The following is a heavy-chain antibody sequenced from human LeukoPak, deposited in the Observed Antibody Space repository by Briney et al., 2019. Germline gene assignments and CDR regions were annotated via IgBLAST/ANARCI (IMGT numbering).Heavy chain of an antibody. CDR1: GDSVSSNSVA. V-gene: IGHV6-1*01. CDR2: TYYRSKWYN. CDR3: ARDPRPFPPLARFDS. D-gene: IGHD3-3*02. Sequence: SQTLSLTCAISGDSVSSNSVAWHWIRQSPSRGLEWLARTYYRSKWYNDYAVSVKSRITINPNTSKNQLSLQLNSVTPEDTAVYYCARDPRPFPPLARFDSWGQGTLVTVSS. J-gene: IGHJ4*02.